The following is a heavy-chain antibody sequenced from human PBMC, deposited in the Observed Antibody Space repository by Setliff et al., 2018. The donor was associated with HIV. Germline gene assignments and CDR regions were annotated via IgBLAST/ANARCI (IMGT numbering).Heavy chain of an antibody. CDR2: IFASGST. D-gene: IGHD5-12*01. CDR3: VGGLRSRSQGHFDY. V-gene: IGHV4-4*07. CDR1: GGSISTYY. J-gene: IGHJ4*02. Sequence: SETLSLTCTVSGGSISTYYLTWIRQPAGKGLEWIGRIFASGSTNYNPSLKSRVTMSVNTSKNQFSLRLSSVTAADTAVYCCVGGLRSRSQGHFDYWGQGTLVTVSS.